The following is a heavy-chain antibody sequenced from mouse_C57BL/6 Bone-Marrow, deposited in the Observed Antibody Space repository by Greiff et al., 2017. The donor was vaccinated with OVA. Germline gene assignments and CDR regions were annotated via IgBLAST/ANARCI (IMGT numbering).Heavy chain of an antibody. CDR2: IYPRSGNT. CDR1: GYTFTSYG. Sequence: VQLKESGAELARPGASVKLSCKASGYTFTSYGISWVKQRTGKGLEWIGEIYPRSGNTYYNEKFKGKATLTADKSSSTAYMELRSLTSEDSAVYFCAREGDYEYFDYWGQGTTLTVSS. D-gene: IGHD2-4*01. V-gene: IGHV1-81*01. J-gene: IGHJ2*01. CDR3: AREGDYEYFDY.